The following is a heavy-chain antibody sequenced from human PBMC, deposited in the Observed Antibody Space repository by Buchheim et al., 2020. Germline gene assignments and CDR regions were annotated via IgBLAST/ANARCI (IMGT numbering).Heavy chain of an antibody. Sequence: EVQLVESGGGLVKPGESLRLSCAASGFTFSSYSMNWVRQAPGKGLEWVSSISSSSGYIYYGDSVKGRFTISRDNAKNSLFLQMNSPRVEDTAIYYCVTCGRTAAGATWYCEHWGQGNL. CDR1: GFTFSSYS. J-gene: IGHJ1*01. D-gene: IGHD6-13*01. CDR3: VTCGRTAAGATWYCEH. CDR2: ISSSSGYI. V-gene: IGHV3-21*01.